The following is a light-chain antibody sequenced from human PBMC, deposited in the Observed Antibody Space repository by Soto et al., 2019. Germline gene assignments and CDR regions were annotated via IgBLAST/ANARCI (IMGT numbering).Light chain of an antibody. CDR3: QQYGSSLFS. CDR2: AAS. J-gene: IGKJ3*01. Sequence: EIVLTQSPGTLSLSPGERATLSCRASQSVSNNYLAWYQQKPGQTPRLLIYAASSRATGIPDRFSGGGSGTDFTLTISRLEPEDFAVYYCQQYGSSLFSFGPGTKVDI. V-gene: IGKV3-20*01. CDR1: QSVSNNY.